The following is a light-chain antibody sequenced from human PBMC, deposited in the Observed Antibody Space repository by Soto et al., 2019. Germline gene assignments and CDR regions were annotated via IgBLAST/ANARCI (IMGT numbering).Light chain of an antibody. CDR3: QQYGSSPPLT. CDR2: GAS. V-gene: IGKV3-20*01. J-gene: IGKJ1*01. Sequence: VLTQSPGTRSLSPGERATLSCRAIQSVSSSYLAWYQQKPGQAPRLLIYGASSRATGIPDRFSGSGSGTAFTLTISRLEPEDFAVYYCQQYGSSPPLTFGQGTKVDIK. CDR1: QSVSSSY.